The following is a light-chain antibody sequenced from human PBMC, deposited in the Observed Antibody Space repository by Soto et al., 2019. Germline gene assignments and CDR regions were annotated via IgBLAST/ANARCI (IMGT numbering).Light chain of an antibody. V-gene: IGLV2-11*01. J-gene: IGLJ3*02. CDR2: DVT. CDR1: SSDVGGSNY. Sequence: QSALTQPRSVSGSPGQAVTISCTGTSSDVGGSNYVSWYQQHPGKAPKLVIYDVTRRPSGVPDRFSGSKSGNTASLTISGLQAEDEADYYCCSYAGASLGVFGGGTKRTVL. CDR3: CSYAGASLGV.